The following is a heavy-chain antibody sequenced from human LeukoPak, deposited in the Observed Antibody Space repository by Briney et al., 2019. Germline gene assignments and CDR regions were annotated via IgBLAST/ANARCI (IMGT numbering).Heavy chain of an antibody. CDR2: IHNSGDKT. Sequence: GGSLRLSCAASGITFGTYAMTWVRQAPGKGLEWVSSIHNSGDKTFYSDSVRGRFTISRDNSKSTLYLQMNSLRADDTALYYCAKETGGDWGYFEYWGQGTLVTVSS. CDR1: GITFGTYA. J-gene: IGHJ4*02. D-gene: IGHD2-21*01. V-gene: IGHV3-23*01. CDR3: AKETGGDWGYFEY.